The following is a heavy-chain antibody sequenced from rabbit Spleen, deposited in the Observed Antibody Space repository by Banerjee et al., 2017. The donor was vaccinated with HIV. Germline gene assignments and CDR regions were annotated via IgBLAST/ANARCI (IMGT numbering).Heavy chain of an antibody. CDR1: GFSFSFYNY. V-gene: IGHV1S40*01. D-gene: IGHD8-1*01. CDR2: MYIGSGDT. J-gene: IGHJ6*01. CDR3: ARDIGTSFSTYGMDL. Sequence: QQLVESGGGLVKPGASLTLTCKASGFSFSFYNYMCWVRQAPGKGLEWIGCMYIGSGDTYYATWAKGRFTSSKTSSTTVTLQMTSLTAADTATYFCARDIGTSFSTYGMDLWGPGHPGHRL.